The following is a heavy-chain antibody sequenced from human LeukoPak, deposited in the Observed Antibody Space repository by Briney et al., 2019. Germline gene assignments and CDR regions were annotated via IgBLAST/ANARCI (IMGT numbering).Heavy chain of an antibody. CDR1: GGSISSYY. D-gene: IGHD3-3*01. V-gene: IGHV4-59*01. CDR2: IYYSGST. Sequence: SETLSLTCTVSGGSISSYYWSWIRQPPGKGLEWIGYIYYSGSTNYNPSLKSRVTISVDTSKNQFSLKLSSVTAAVTAVYYCARESTRITIFGVVIPDAFDIWGQGTMVTVSS. J-gene: IGHJ3*02. CDR3: ARESTRITIFGVVIPDAFDI.